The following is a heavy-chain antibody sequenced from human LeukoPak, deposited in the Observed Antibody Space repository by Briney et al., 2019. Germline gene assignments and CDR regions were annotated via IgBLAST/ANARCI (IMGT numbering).Heavy chain of an antibody. CDR1: GFTFSSYA. D-gene: IGHD1-1*01. CDR3: ARDRLLEDRDYNSYYYMDV. J-gene: IGHJ6*03. Sequence: GGSLRLSCAASGFTFSSYAMNWVRQAPGKGLEWVSSISSSSNYIYYADSVRGRFTISRDNAKNSLSLQMNSLRAEGTAVYYCARDRLLEDRDYNSYYYMDVWGIGTTVTVSS. CDR2: ISSSSNYI. V-gene: IGHV3-21*01.